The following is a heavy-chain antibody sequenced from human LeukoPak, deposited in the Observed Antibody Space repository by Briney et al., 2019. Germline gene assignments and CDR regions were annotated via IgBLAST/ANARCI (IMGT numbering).Heavy chain of an antibody. CDR1: GFTFSSYW. V-gene: IGHV3-7*01. CDR3: AREGYSSSWYYYYYYYGMDV. CDR2: IKQDGSEK. D-gene: IGHD6-13*01. J-gene: IGHJ6*02. Sequence: GGSLRLSCAASGFTFSSYWMSWVRQAPGKGLEWVANIKQDGSEKYYVDSVKGRFTISRDNAKNSLYLQMNSLRAEDTAGYYCAREGYSSSWYYYYYYYGMDVWGQGTTVTVSS.